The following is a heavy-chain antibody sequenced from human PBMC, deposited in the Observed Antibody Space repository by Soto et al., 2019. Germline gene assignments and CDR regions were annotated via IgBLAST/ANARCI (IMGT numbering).Heavy chain of an antibody. CDR2: IYYSGST. CDR3: ARHNRGSSWYYYYYGMDV. CDR1: GGSISSYY. D-gene: IGHD6-13*01. V-gene: IGHV4-59*08. J-gene: IGHJ6*02. Sequence: SETRSLTCTVSGGSISSYYWSWIRQPPGKGLEWIGYIYYSGSTNYNPSLKSRVTISVDTSKNQFSLKLSSVTAADTAVYYCARHNRGSSWYYYYYGMDVWGQGTTVTVSS.